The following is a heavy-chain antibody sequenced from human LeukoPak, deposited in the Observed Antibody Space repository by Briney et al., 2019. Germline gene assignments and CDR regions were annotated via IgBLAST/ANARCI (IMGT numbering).Heavy chain of an antibody. CDR1: GFTFSSYN. CDR3: ARGMTYYYGSGKFDY. D-gene: IGHD3-10*01. V-gene: IGHV3-48*04. CDR2: ISSSSSTI. Sequence: GGSLRLSCAASGFTFSSYNMNWVRQAPGKGLEWVSYISSSSSTIYYADSVKGRFTISRDNAKNTVYLEMNSLRAEDTAVYYCARGMTYYYGSGKFDYWGQGSLVTVSS. J-gene: IGHJ4*02.